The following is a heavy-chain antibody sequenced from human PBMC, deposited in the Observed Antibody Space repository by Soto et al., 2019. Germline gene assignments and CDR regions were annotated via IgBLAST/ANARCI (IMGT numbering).Heavy chain of an antibody. V-gene: IGHV1-69*12. CDR2: IIPIFGTA. CDR3: ARGPATDVVVTAIPPLYNWFDP. Sequence: QVQLVQSGAEVKKPGSSVKVSCKASGGTFSSYAISWVRQAPGQGLEWMGGIIPIFGTANYAQKFQGRVTITADESTSTAYMELSSLRSEDTAVYYCARGPATDVVVTAIPPLYNWFDPWGQGTLVTVSS. D-gene: IGHD2-21*02. CDR1: GGTFSSYA. J-gene: IGHJ5*02.